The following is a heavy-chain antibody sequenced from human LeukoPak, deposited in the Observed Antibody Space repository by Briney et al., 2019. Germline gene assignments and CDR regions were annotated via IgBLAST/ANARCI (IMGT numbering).Heavy chain of an antibody. Sequence: GGSLRLSCAASGFTFSTYWMHWVRQAPGKGLVWVSRINSDGSSTVYADSVKGRFTTSRDNAKNTLYLQMNSLRAEDTAVYYCARDLFYDSSGFYASDYWGQGTLVTVSS. D-gene: IGHD3-22*01. CDR2: INSDGSST. V-gene: IGHV3-74*01. CDR1: GFTFSTYW. J-gene: IGHJ4*02. CDR3: ARDLFYDSSGFYASDY.